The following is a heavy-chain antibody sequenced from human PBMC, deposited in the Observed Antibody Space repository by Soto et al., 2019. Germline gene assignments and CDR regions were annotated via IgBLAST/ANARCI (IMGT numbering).Heavy chain of an antibody. CDR1: GFTFSRYG. CDR3: AKDGGGYCISTSCYGVDAFDI. Sequence: QVQLVESGGGVVQPGRSLRLSCAASGFTFSRYGMHWVRQAPGKGLEWVAVISYDGSNKYYADSVKGRFTISRDNSKNTLYLQMNSLRAEDTAVYYCAKDGGGYCISTSCYGVDAFDIWGQGTMVTVSS. J-gene: IGHJ3*02. V-gene: IGHV3-30*18. CDR2: ISYDGSNK. D-gene: IGHD2-2*01.